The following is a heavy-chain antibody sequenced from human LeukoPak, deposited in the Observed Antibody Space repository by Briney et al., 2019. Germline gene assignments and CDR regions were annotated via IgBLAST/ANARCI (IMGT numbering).Heavy chain of an antibody. D-gene: IGHD6-13*01. CDR2: ISSSGGDT. Sequence: GGSLRLSCAASGFTFSKFAMSWVRQAPGKGPEWVSTISSSGGDTYYADSVKGRFTVSRDNSKNTLFLQMNSLRDEDTALYYCAKGSLGSWYFFDYWGQGTLVTVSS. J-gene: IGHJ4*02. V-gene: IGHV3-23*01. CDR1: GFTFSKFA. CDR3: AKGSLGSWYFFDY.